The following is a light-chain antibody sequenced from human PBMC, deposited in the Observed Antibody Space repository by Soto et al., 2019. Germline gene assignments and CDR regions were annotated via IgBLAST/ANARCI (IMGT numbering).Light chain of an antibody. Sequence: QLVLSQSPSASASLGASVKLTCTLSSGHSNYAIAWHQQQSEKGPRYLMKLNSDGSHSKEDGIHGRFSGSSSGAERYLTISSLQSEDEADDYCQTWGSGIVVFGGGTKLTVL. V-gene: IGLV4-69*01. J-gene: IGLJ2*01. CDR2: LNSDGSH. CDR1: SGHSNYA. CDR3: QTWGSGIVV.